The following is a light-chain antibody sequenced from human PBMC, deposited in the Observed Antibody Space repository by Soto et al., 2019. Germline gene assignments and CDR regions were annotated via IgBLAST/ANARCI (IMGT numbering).Light chain of an antibody. CDR1: STDVGGYNY. J-gene: IGLJ3*02. V-gene: IGLV2-14*01. Sequence: QSVLTQPASVSGSPGQSIAISCTGTSTDVGGYNYVSWYQQHPGKAPKLMIYEVSNRPSGVSNRFSGSKSGNTASLTISGLQAEDEAAYYCKSYTSISTWVFGGGTKLTVL. CDR2: EVS. CDR3: KSYTSISTWV.